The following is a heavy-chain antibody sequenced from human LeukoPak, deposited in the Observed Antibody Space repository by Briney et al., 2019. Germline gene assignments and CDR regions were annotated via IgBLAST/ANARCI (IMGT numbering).Heavy chain of an antibody. D-gene: IGHD5-24*01. Sequence: GGSLRLSCAASGFNFNDAAMTWVRQAPGKGLEWVSLIASSGRNTYYTDSVRGRFTISRDNSKKTLSLQMNSLRVEDTAIYYCAKDIQLSAWGLGTMVAVSS. J-gene: IGHJ3*01. V-gene: IGHV3-23*01. CDR3: AKDIQLSA. CDR1: GFNFNDAA. CDR2: IASSGRNT.